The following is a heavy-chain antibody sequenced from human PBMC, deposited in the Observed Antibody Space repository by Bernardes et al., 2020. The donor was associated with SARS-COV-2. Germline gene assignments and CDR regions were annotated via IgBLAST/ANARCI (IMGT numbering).Heavy chain of an antibody. CDR3: ARSGTYPDAFDI. Sequence: SVKVSCKTSGNTFTSYAVIWVRQAPGQGLECMGGIIPLFGKTNYAQNFQGRVTIAADESTSTVYMELSSLRSEDTAMYYCARSGTYPDAFDIWGQGTMVTVSS. J-gene: IGHJ3*02. V-gene: IGHV1-69*13. D-gene: IGHD1-26*01. CDR1: GNTFTSYA. CDR2: IIPLFGKT.